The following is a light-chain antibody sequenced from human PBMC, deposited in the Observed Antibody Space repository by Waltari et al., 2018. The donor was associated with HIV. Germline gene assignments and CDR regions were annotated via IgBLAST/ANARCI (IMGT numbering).Light chain of an antibody. Sequence: DIQLTQSPSSLSASVGDRFTITCRASQSIGSSLNWYQQKPGKAPKLLIYAASSLQSGVPSRFSGSASGTDFTLTISSLQPEDFATYYCQQSYSTLFTFGPGTKVDIK. V-gene: IGKV1-39*01. J-gene: IGKJ3*01. CDR3: QQSYSTLFT. CDR2: AAS. CDR1: QSIGSS.